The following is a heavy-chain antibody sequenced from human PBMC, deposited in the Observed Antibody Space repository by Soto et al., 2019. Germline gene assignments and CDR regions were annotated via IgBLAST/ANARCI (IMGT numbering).Heavy chain of an antibody. J-gene: IGHJ4*02. CDR2: IYWDDDK. CDR3: AHRFDWYYFNS. D-gene: IGHD3-9*01. Sequence: QITLKESGPTLLKPTQTLTLTCTFSGFSLSTSEVGVGWIRQPPGKALEWLALIYWDDDKRYSPSLRSRLTITKDTSKNQVVLTMTNMDPVDTATYYCAHRFDWYYFNSWGQGSLVTVSS. V-gene: IGHV2-5*02. CDR1: GFSLSTSEVG.